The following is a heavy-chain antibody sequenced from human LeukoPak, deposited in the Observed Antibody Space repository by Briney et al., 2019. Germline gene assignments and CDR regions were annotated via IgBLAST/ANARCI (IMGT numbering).Heavy chain of an antibody. CDR3: ARRAPTLTYYYYYYMDV. V-gene: IGHV3-53*01. CDR1: GFTVSSNY. D-gene: IGHD2-8*01. CDR2: IDSGGST. J-gene: IGHJ6*03. Sequence: GGSLRLSCAASGFTVSSNYMTWVRQAPGKGLQWDSLIDSGGSTYFADSVKGRFTISRDTSKNTLYLQMNSLRAEDTAVYYCARRAPTLTYYYYYYMDVWGKWTTVTVSS.